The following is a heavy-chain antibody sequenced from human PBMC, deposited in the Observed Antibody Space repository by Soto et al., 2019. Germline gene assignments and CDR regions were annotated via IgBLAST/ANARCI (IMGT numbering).Heavy chain of an antibody. CDR1: GFTFSSYV. CDR2: ISGSGAST. D-gene: IGHD3-3*01. CDR3: AKGGGPTILVSTEFDF. V-gene: IGHV3-23*01. Sequence: EVQLLESGGGLLQPGGSLRLSCAASGFTFSSYVMSWVRQAPGKGLEWVSAISGSGASTYYVDSVKGRFTISRDNSKNTLYLQMNSLRAEDTAVYYCAKGGGPTILVSTEFDFWGQGTLVTVSS. J-gene: IGHJ4*02.